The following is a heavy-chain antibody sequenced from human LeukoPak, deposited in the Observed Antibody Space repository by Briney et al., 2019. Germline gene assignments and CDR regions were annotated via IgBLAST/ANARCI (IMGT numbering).Heavy chain of an antibody. J-gene: IGHJ4*02. Sequence: PTGGSLRLSCAASGFTFNSYEMNWVRQAPGKGLEWVLYINSGGSAIYYADSVKGRFTISRDNAKNSLYLQMNSLRADDTAVYYCARGGSYVHYWGQGTLVTVSS. CDR3: ARGGSYVHY. V-gene: IGHV3-48*03. D-gene: IGHD1-26*01. CDR2: INSGGSAI. CDR1: GFTFNSYE.